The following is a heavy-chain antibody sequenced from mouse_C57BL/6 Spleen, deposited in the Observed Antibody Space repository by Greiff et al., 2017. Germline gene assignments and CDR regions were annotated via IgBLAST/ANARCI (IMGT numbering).Heavy chain of an antibody. CDR2: IYPGSGST. D-gene: IGHD2-2*01. V-gene: IGHV1-55*01. CDR3: ARGVVTGYYFDY. Sequence: VKLQQPGAELVKPGASVKMSCKASGYTFTSYWITWVKQRPGQGLEWIGDIYPGSGSTNYNEKFKSKATLTVDTSSSTAYMQLSSLTSEDSAVYYCARGVVTGYYFDYWGQGTTLTVAS. J-gene: IGHJ2*01. CDR1: GYTFTSYW.